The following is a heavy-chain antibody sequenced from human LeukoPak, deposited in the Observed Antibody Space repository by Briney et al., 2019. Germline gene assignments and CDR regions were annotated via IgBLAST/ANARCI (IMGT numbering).Heavy chain of an antibody. Sequence: GASVKVSCKASGGTFSSYAISWVRQAPGQGLEWMGGIIPIFGTANYAQKFQGRVTITADESTSTAYMELSSLRSEDTDVYYCARVAIYPHRWFDPWGQGTLVTVSS. CDR2: IIPIFGTA. D-gene: IGHD2-15*01. CDR1: GGTFSSYA. CDR3: ARVAIYPHRWFDP. V-gene: IGHV1-69*13. J-gene: IGHJ5*02.